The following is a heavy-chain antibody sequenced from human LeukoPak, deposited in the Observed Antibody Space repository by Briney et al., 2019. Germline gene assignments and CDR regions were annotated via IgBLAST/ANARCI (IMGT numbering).Heavy chain of an antibody. J-gene: IGHJ4*02. CDR2: MKQDGSEK. D-gene: IGHD2-15*01. CDR3: ARDTPWCSGGSCYDGMYYFDY. CDR1: GFTFSSYW. Sequence: GGSLRLSCAASGFTFSSYWMTWVRQAPGKGLEWVANMKQDGSEKYYVDSVKGRFTISRGNAKNSLYLQMNSLRAEDTAVYYCARDTPWCSGGSCYDGMYYFDYWGQGTLVTVSS. V-gene: IGHV3-7*01.